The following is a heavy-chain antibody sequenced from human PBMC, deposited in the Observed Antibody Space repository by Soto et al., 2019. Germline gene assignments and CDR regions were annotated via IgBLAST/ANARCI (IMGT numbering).Heavy chain of an antibody. CDR2: IIPIFGTA. CDR3: ARDREDYDILTGETNYYYGMDV. J-gene: IGHJ6*02. Sequence: SVKVSCKASGGTFSSYAISWVRQAPGQGLGWMGGIIPIFGTANYALKFQGRVTITADESTSTAYMELSSLRSEDTAVYYCARDREDYDILTGETNYYYGMDVWGQGTTVTVSS. CDR1: GGTFSSYA. V-gene: IGHV1-69*13. D-gene: IGHD3-9*01.